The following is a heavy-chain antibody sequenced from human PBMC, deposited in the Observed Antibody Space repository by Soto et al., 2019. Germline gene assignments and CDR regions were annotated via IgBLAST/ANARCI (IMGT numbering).Heavy chain of an antibody. Sequence: QAQLVQSGAEVKKPGASVKVSCQAGGYTFADYGISWVRQAPGQGLEWVGWIGPYTGNTNYAQNLQDRVTMTTDTPTNTAYMELRSLRSDDTALYYCARCYCTVGSCYTCWHFDLWGRGTLLTVSS. J-gene: IGHJ2*01. D-gene: IGHD2-15*01. CDR2: IGPYTGNT. V-gene: IGHV1-18*01. CDR3: ARCYCTVGSCYTCWHFDL. CDR1: GYTFADYG.